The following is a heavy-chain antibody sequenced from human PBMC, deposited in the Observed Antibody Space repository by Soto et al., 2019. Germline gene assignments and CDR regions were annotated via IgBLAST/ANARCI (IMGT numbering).Heavy chain of an antibody. V-gene: IGHV2-5*02. CDR3: AHRLTVRGVGNWFDP. CDR2: IYWDDGK. J-gene: IGHJ5*02. D-gene: IGHD3-10*02. CDR1: GFSLSTSGVG. Sequence: SGPTLVNPTQTLTLTCTFSGFSLSTSGVGVAWIRQPPGKALEWLALIYWDDGKRYSPSLKSRLTITKDTSKNQVVLTMTNMDPVDTATYYCAHRLTVRGVGNWFDPWGQGTPVTVSS.